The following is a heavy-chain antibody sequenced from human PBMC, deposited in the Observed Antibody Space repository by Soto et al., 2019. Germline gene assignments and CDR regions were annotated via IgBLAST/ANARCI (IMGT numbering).Heavy chain of an antibody. Sequence: GESLKISCKGSGYTFTNYWIGWVRQMPGKGLEWMGIIYPGDSATRYSPSFQGQVTISADKSISTAYLQWGSLKASDTAMYYCARHPRYYAGSYYNEDNWFDPWGQGTLVTVSS. V-gene: IGHV5-51*01. CDR1: GYTFTNYW. D-gene: IGHD3-10*01. CDR3: ARHPRYYAGSYYNEDNWFDP. J-gene: IGHJ5*02. CDR2: IYPGDSAT.